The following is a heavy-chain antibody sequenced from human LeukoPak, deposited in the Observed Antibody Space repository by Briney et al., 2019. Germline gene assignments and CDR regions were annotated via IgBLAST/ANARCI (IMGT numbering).Heavy chain of an antibody. CDR3: ARDSDCSSTSCPFDY. J-gene: IGHJ4*02. V-gene: IGHV4-59*12. CDR1: GGSISSYY. Sequence: SETLSLTCTVSGGSISSYYWSWIRQPPGKGLEWIGYIFHSGSTNYNPSLKSRVTISVDRSKNQFSLKLSSVTAADTAVYYCARDSDCSSTSCPFDYWGQGTLVTVSS. CDR2: IFHSGST. D-gene: IGHD2-2*01.